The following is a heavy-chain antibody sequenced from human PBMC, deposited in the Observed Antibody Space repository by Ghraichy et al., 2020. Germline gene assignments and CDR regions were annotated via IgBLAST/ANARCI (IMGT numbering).Heavy chain of an antibody. CDR1: GYTFTSYA. Sequence: ASVKVSCKASGYTFTSYAMHWVRQAPGQRLEWMGWINAGNGNTKYSQKFQGRVTITRDTSASTAYMELSSLRSEDTAVYYCARKVGAVNYYGSGSYPRVSNDWYFDLWGRGTLVTVSS. J-gene: IGHJ2*01. CDR3: ARKVGAVNYYGSGSYPRVSNDWYFDL. CDR2: INAGNGNT. V-gene: IGHV1-3*01. D-gene: IGHD3-10*01.